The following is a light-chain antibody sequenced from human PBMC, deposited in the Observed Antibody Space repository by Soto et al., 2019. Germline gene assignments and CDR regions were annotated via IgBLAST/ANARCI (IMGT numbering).Light chain of an antibody. Sequence: DLQMTQSPSSLSASVGDRVTITCHASQDISNNLYWYQQKAGKAPRLLIYDASNLQSGVPSRFSGGGSGTDFTLAISSLQPEDIATYFCQQNDFLPYTFGQGTNLEIK. V-gene: IGKV1-33*01. CDR1: QDISNN. J-gene: IGKJ2*01. CDR3: QQNDFLPYT. CDR2: DAS.